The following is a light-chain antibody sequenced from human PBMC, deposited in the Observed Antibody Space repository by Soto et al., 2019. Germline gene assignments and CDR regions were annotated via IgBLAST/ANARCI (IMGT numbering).Light chain of an antibody. CDR2: DAS. Sequence: EIVMTQSPATLSVSPGESATLSCRASPSVGSNLAWYQQKPGQSPRLLIYDASTRATGIPARFSGGGSGTEFTLTSDSLQSEDFAVYFCRQYNHWPPFGQGTKL. V-gene: IGKV3-15*01. CDR3: RQYNHWPP. J-gene: IGKJ2*01. CDR1: PSVGSN.